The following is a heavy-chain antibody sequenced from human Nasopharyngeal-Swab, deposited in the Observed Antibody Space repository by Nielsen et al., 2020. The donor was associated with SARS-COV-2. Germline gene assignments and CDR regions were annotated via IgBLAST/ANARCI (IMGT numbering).Heavy chain of an antibody. J-gene: IGHJ5*02. CDR1: GYTLTELS. CDR3: ATLRITMVRGVTLNRGWFDP. CDR2: FDPEDGET. D-gene: IGHD3-10*01. V-gene: IGHV1-24*01. Sequence: ASVKVSCKVSGYTLTELSMHWVRQAPGKGLEWMGGFDPEDGETIYAQKFQGRVTMTEDTSTDTAHMELSSLRSEDTAVYYCATLRITMVRGVTLNRGWFDPWGQGTLVTVSS.